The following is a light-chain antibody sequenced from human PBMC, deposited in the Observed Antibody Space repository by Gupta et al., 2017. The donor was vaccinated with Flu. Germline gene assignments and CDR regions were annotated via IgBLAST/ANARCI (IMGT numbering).Light chain of an antibody. CDR1: QSVLYSSNKKNY. Sequence: VLPPSPDYLAVTLGERDTINCKSSQSVLYSSNKKNYLAWYQQKPGQPPKLLMYCASTRETGVPDRFSGSGSGTDFTLTISRLEAEDFAVYYCQQYCRSPRTFGQGTKVEIK. J-gene: IGKJ1*01. CDR3: QQYCRSPRT. V-gene: IGKV4-1*01. CDR2: CAS.